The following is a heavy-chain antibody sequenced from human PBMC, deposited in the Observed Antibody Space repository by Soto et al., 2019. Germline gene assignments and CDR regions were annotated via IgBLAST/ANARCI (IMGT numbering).Heavy chain of an antibody. CDR3: ARGIHGPAAMFGLFDF. V-gene: IGHV3-11*01. D-gene: IGHD2-2*01. CDR2: ISYSGNDI. J-gene: IGHJ4*02. CDR1: GFSFSDYY. Sequence: QVQLVESGGGLVKPGGCLRLSCAASGFSFSDYYMTWIRQAPGKGLEWVSYISYSGNDIYYADSVKGRFTISRDNAKNSLYLQMNSLRAEDTALFYWARGIHGPAAMFGLFDFWGQGTLVTVSS.